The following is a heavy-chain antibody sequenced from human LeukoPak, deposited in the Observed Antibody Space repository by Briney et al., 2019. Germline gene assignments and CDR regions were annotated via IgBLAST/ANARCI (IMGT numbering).Heavy chain of an antibody. V-gene: IGHV1-18*04. J-gene: IGHJ4*02. CDR1: GYTFTGYS. Sequence: ASVKVSCKASGYTFTGYSMHWVRQAPGQGLEWMGWISGYNGDTTYAQKLQGRVTMTTDTSTRTAYMELRSLRSDDAAVYYCARVDYGGNYLDYWGQGTLVTVSS. D-gene: IGHD4-23*01. CDR3: ARVDYGGNYLDY. CDR2: ISGYNGDT.